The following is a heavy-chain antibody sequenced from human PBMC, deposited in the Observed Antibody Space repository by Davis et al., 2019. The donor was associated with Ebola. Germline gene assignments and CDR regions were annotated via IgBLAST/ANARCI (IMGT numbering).Heavy chain of an antibody. D-gene: IGHD6-13*01. V-gene: IGHV4-39*01. CDR1: GGPIISSSYY. CDR2: IYSSGST. J-gene: IGHJ6*02. CDR3: ARRGRAMDV. Sequence: SDPLSLPFTLPGGPIISSSYYWGWLRQPPGNGLEWIGNIYSSGSTYYSPSLQSRVTISVDTSKNQFSLKLSSVIAADTAVYYCARRGRAMDVWGQGTTVTVSS.